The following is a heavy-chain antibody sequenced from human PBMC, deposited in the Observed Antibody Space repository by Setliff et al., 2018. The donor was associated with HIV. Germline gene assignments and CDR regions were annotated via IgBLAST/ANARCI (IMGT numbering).Heavy chain of an antibody. V-gene: IGHV1-2*06. CDR1: GYTFTGYY. CDR3: ATHQGFLGSGIHWFDP. J-gene: IGHJ5*02. Sequence: ASVKVSCKASGYTFTGYYMHWVRQAPGQGLEWMGRINPNSGGTNYPQKFQGRVTMTRDTSISTVYMELSRLRSDDTAVYYCATHQGFLGSGIHWFDPWGQGTLVTVSS. D-gene: IGHD3-10*01. CDR2: INPNSGGT.